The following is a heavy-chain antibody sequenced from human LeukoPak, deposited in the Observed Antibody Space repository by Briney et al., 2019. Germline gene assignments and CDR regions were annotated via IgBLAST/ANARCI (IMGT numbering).Heavy chain of an antibody. J-gene: IGHJ4*02. Sequence: ASVKVTCKASGYTFTSYHMHWVRQAPGQGLEWMGLINLSGGSTTYAQRFQGRVTLTRDTSTSTVYMELSSLRSEDTAVYYCARDYVDDIPMIKDYWGQGTLVTVSS. V-gene: IGHV1-46*01. CDR1: GYTFTSYH. D-gene: IGHD2-8*01. CDR2: INLSGGST. CDR3: ARDYVDDIPMIKDY.